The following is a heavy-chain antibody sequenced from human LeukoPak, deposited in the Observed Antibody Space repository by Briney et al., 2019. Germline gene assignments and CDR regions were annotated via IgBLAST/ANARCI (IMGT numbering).Heavy chain of an antibody. CDR3: AKRPDYDFWSGSPLDF. CDR1: GFTFSSYA. J-gene: IGHJ4*02. V-gene: IGHV3-30-3*02. Sequence: PGGSLRLSCAASGFTFSSYAMHWVRQAPGKGLEWVAVISYDGSNKYYADSVKGRFTISRDNSKNTLYLQMNSLRAEDTAVYYCAKRPDYDFWSGSPLDFWGLGTLVTVSS. D-gene: IGHD3-3*01. CDR2: ISYDGSNK.